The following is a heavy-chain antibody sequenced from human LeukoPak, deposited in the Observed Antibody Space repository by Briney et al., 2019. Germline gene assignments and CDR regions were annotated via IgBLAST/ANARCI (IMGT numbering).Heavy chain of an antibody. CDR1: RFTFSSYG. V-gene: IGHV3-30*18. D-gene: IGHD3-16*01. J-gene: IGHJ4*02. Sequence: GRSLRLSCAASRFTFSSYGMHWVRQAPGKGLEWVAVISYDGSNKYYADSVKGRFTISRDNSKNTLYLQMNSLRAEDTAVYYCAKDGNDYVWGSFYYFDYWGQGTLVTVSS. CDR3: AKDGNDYVWGSFYYFDY. CDR2: ISYDGSNK.